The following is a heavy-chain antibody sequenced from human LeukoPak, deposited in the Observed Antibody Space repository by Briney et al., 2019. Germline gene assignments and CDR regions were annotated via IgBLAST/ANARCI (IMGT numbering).Heavy chain of an antibody. CDR2: IYHSGST. V-gene: IGHV4-38-2*02. J-gene: IGHJ5*02. CDR3: ARGRPIGVAENNWFDP. Sequence: SETLSLTCTVSGSSISSAYYWGWIRQPPGKGLEWIGNIYHSGSTYYNPSLKSRVTISVDTSKNQSSLKLSSVTAADTAVYYCARGRPIGVAENNWFDPWGQGTLVTVSS. D-gene: IGHD2-15*01. CDR1: GSSISSAYY.